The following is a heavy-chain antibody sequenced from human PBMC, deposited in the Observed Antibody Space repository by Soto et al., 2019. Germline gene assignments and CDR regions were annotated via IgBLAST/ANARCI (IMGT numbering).Heavy chain of an antibody. D-gene: IGHD3-3*01. CDR3: ARGTYYDFWSGYYTRLGFDP. CDR1: GYTFTSYD. CDR2: MNPNSGNT. J-gene: IGHJ5*02. V-gene: IGHV1-8*01. Sequence: ASVKVSCKASGYTFTSYDINWARQATGQGLEWMGWMNPNSGNTGYAQKFQGRVTMTKNTSISTAYMELSSLRSEDTAVYYCARGTYYDFWSGYYTRLGFDPWGQGTLVTVSS.